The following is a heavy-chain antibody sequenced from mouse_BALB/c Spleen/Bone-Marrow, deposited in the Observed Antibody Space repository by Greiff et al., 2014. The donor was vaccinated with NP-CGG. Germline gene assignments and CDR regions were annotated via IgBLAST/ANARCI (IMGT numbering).Heavy chain of an antibody. J-gene: IGHJ2*01. Sequence: QVQLKQSGAELVKPGASVKMSCKASGYTFNSYWMHWGKQRPGQGLEWIGDIYPGSDSTNYNEKFKSEATLTVDTSSSTAYMQLSSLTSEDSAVYYCAREKDWVFDYWGQGTTLTVSS. V-gene: IGHV1-55*01. CDR3: AREKDWVFDY. CDR1: GYTFNSYW. CDR2: IYPGSDST. D-gene: IGHD4-1*01.